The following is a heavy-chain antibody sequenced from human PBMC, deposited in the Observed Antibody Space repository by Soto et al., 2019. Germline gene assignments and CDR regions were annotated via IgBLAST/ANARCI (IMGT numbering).Heavy chain of an antibody. CDR3: AKGVGMATITLFDI. D-gene: IGHD5-12*01. CDR1: GFTFDDYA. J-gene: IGHJ3*02. Sequence: GGSLRLSWAASGFTFDDYAMHWVRQAPGKGLEWVSGISWNSGSIGYADSVKGRFTISRDNAKNSLYLQMNSLRAEDTAVYYCAKGVGMATITLFDIWGQGTMVTVSS. CDR2: ISWNSGSI. V-gene: IGHV3-9*01.